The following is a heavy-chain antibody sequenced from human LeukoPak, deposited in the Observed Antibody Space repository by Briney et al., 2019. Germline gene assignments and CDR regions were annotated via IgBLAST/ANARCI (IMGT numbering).Heavy chain of an antibody. V-gene: IGHV3-33*01. CDR1: RFTFSSYG. D-gene: IGHD3-10*01. J-gene: IGHJ5*02. CDR2: IWYDGSNK. CDR3: ARGAADYYGSGSYLYWFDP. Sequence: PGRSLRLSCAASRFTFSSYGMHWVRQAPGKGLEWVAVIWYDGSNKYYADSVKGRFTISRDNSKNTLYLQMNSLRAEDTAVYYCARGAADYYGSGSYLYWFDPWGQGTLVTVSS.